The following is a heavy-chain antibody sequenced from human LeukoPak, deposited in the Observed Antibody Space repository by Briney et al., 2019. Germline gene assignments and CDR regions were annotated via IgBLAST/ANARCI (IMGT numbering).Heavy chain of an antibody. CDR3: AKESGKFDY. Sequence: SGGSLRLSCAASGFSFDDYAMHWVRQAPGKGLEWVSLISGDGATTYYAASVKGRFTISRDNKKNVLYLQMNSLRSEDTAMYYCAKESGKFDYWGQGTLVAVSS. CDR1: GFSFDDYA. CDR2: ISGDGATT. J-gene: IGHJ4*02. V-gene: IGHV3-43*02.